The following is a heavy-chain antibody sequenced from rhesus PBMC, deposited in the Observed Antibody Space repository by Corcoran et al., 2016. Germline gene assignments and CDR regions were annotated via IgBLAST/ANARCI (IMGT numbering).Heavy chain of an antibody. CDR3: AKGSWNDVIDY. CDR1: GFTSGNSD. D-gene: IGHD1-14*01. V-gene: IGHV3-32*02. Sequence: EVQLVESGGGLVQPGGSLRLSCAASGFTSGNSDLIWIRQAPGKGLGWVSYISSGGSIYYSDSVKGLFTISRDNAKNTLYLQMSSLRVEDTAVYYCAKGSWNDVIDYWGQGVLVTVSS. CDR2: ISSGGSI. J-gene: IGHJ4*01.